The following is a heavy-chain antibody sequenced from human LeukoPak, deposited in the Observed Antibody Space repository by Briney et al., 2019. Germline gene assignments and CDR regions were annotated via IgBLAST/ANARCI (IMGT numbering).Heavy chain of an antibody. CDR2: INHSGST. J-gene: IGHJ4*02. Sequence: SETLSLTCAVSGGSFSGYYWNWIRQSPGKGLEWIGEINHSGSTHYNPSLKSRVTISVDTSQNQFSLNLRSVTAADTGIYYCARDSSYGSASYDYFDYWGQGSVVSVSS. CDR3: ARDSSYGSASYDYFDY. CDR1: GGSFSGYY. D-gene: IGHD3-10*01. V-gene: IGHV4-34*01.